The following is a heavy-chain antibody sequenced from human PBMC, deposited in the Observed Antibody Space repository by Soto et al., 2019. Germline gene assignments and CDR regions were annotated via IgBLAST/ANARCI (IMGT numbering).Heavy chain of an antibody. CDR3: ARAVVLTFTRFYDMDV. V-gene: IGHV1-69*18. CDR2: LIPMFGTT. CDR1: GGTFSSYS. D-gene: IGHD3-9*01. J-gene: IGHJ6*02. Sequence: QVQLVQSGAEVKTPGSSVKVSCKASGGTFSSYSINWVRQAPGQWLEWMGRLIPMFGTTDYAQRFQGRVTFNADESTSTASMEVTNVTSEDTAVYYCARAVVLTFTRFYDMDVWGQGTTVTVSS.